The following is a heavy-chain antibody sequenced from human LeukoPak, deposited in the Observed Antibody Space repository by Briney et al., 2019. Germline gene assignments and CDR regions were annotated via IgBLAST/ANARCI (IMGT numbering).Heavy chain of an antibody. CDR3: ARLIPQKWELPGKWFDP. CDR1: GYTFTSYG. V-gene: IGHV1-18*01. J-gene: IGHJ5*02. D-gene: IGHD1-26*01. Sequence: ASVKVSCKASGYTFTSYGINWVRQAPGQGLEWMGWVSAYNGHTNYAQKFQGRVTMTTDTSTSTASMELRSLRSDDTAVYYCARLIPQKWELPGKWFDPWGQGTLVTVSS. CDR2: VSAYNGHT.